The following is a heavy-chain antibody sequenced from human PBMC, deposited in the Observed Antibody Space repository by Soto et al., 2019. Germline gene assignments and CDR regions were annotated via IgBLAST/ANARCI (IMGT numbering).Heavy chain of an antibody. CDR1: GFTFSSYA. D-gene: IGHD2-2*01. J-gene: IGHJ6*02. CDR2: IGESGTPT. V-gene: IGHV3-23*01. CDR3: ARYIPGVRYYGMDV. Sequence: GGSLRLSCAASGFTFSSYAMSWVRQAPGKGLEWVSLIGESGTPTYYADSVKGRFTISRDNSGNTLFLEMYSLRAEDTAVYYCARYIPGVRYYGMDVWGQGTTVTV.